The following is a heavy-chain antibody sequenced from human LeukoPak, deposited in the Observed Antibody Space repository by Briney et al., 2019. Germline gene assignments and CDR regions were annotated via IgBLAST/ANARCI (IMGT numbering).Heavy chain of an antibody. CDR3: ARRDVVVVAATDHDAFDI. D-gene: IGHD2-15*01. Sequence: GGALKISFKGSGWGFTSYWIGWVRPRPGKGLGWMGSIYPGDSDTRYSTSFQGQVTISAAKSISTAYLQWSSLKPSDTAMYYCARRDVVVVAATDHDAFDIWGQGTMVTVSS. V-gene: IGHV5-51*01. CDR1: GWGFTSYW. J-gene: IGHJ3*02. CDR2: IYPGDSDT.